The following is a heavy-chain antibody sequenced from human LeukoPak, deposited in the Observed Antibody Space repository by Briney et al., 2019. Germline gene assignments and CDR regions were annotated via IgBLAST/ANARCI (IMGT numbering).Heavy chain of an antibody. D-gene: IGHD5-12*01. J-gene: IGHJ4*02. Sequence: SVKVSCKASGCTFSSYAISWVRQAPGQGLEWMGRIIPIFGTANYAQKFQGRVTITTDESTSTAYMELSSLRSEDTAVYYCARSDIVATITDYWGQGTLVTVSS. V-gene: IGHV1-69*05. CDR2: IIPIFGTA. CDR1: GCTFSSYA. CDR3: ARSDIVATITDY.